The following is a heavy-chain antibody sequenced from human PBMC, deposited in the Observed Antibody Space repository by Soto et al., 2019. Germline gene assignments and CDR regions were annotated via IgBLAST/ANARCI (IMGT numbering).Heavy chain of an antibody. CDR1: GFTFSRYL. J-gene: IGHJ4*02. V-gene: IGHV3-74*01. D-gene: IGHD5-12*01. CDR3: AKPRVYSGYDLFDY. Sequence: GGSLRLSCAASGFTFSRYLMHWVRQAPGKGLVWVSRISTDGSDSAYADTVKGRFTISRDNSKNTLYLQMNSLRAEDTAVYYCAKPRVYSGYDLFDYWGQGTLVTVSS. CDR2: ISTDGSDS.